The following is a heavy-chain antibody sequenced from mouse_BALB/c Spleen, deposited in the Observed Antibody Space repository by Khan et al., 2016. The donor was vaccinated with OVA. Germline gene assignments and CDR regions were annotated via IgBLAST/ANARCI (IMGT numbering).Heavy chain of an antibody. CDR1: GFTFSTYG. Sequence: EVELVESGGDFVRPGGSLKLSCAASGFTFSTYGMSWVRQTPDKRLEWVATISTGGASTYYPDSVKGRFTISRDNAKNTLYLQLSSLRSEDTAIYYCARLAYYYNSEGFAYWGQGTLVTVSA. J-gene: IGHJ3*01. D-gene: IGHD1-1*01. CDR3: ARLAYYYNSEGFAY. CDR2: ISTGGAST. V-gene: IGHV5-6*01.